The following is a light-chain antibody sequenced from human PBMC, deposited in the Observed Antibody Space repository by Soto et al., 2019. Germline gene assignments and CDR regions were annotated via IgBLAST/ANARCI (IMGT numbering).Light chain of an antibody. CDR1: QSLVNSDGNTY. Sequence: EVVMTQSPLSLPVTLGQPASISCRSSQSLVNSDGNTYLNWFHQRPGQSPRRLIYKVSKRDSGAPERFSGSGSGRDFTLRIRRVEAEDTGVYYCMQGSQWPRTFGQGTRVEIK. CDR3: MQGSQWPRT. CDR2: KVS. V-gene: IGKV2-30*01. J-gene: IGKJ1*01.